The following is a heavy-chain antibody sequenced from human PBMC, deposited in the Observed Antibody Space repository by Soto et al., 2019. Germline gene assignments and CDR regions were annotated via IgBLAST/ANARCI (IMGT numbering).Heavy chain of an antibody. V-gene: IGHV4-4*02. CDR2: VYHTGDT. Sequence: SETLSLTCGVSGGTVASSHWWSWVRQSPSRGLEWMGNVYHTGDTNFNPSLQSRVTFSVDKSNNQFSLRLTSLTAADTAVYFCAREIVTAGGNNYFDPWGPGTLVTVSS. J-gene: IGHJ5*02. CDR3: AREIVTAGGNNYFDP. D-gene: IGHD2-21*02. CDR1: GGTVASSHW.